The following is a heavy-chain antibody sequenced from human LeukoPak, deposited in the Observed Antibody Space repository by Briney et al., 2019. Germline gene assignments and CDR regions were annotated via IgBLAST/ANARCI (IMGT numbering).Heavy chain of an antibody. D-gene: IGHD6-6*01. CDR2: ISYDGSNK. J-gene: IGHJ4*02. CDR3: ARGLYSFSSSYYFDY. CDR1: GFTFSSYS. Sequence: PGGSLRLSCAASGFTFSSYSMNWVRQAPGKGLEWVAVISYDGSNKYYADSVKGRFTISRDNSKNTLYLQMNSLRAEDTAVYYCARGLYSFSSSYYFDYWGQGTLVTVSS. V-gene: IGHV3-30*03.